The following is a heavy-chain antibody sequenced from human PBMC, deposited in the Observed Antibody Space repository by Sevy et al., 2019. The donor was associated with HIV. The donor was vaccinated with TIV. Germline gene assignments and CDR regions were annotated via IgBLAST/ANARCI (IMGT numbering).Heavy chain of an antibody. Sequence: GGSLRLSCAASGFTFSNYAMNWVRQAPGKGLESISSISNNGDRIYYIHSVRGRFTIARDNSKNMLYLQMHGLRAEDAATYYCAKVLSVTFSYWYGLDVWGQGTTVTVSS. D-gene: IGHD4-4*01. CDR2: ISNNGDRI. CDR1: GFTFSNYA. CDR3: AKVLSVTFSYWYGLDV. V-gene: IGHV3-23*01. J-gene: IGHJ6*02.